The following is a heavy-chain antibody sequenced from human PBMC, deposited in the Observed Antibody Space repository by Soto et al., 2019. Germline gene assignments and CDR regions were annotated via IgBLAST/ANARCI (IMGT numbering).Heavy chain of an antibody. CDR1: GGSLSGATYS. CDR2: IFPSGAT. J-gene: IGHJ6*01. CDR3: ARSRHLYY. Sequence: PSETLSLTCGVSGGSLSGATYSLNLIRQPPGKGLGWIGYIFPSGATYYNPSLKSRVTILIDVSKNQFSLSLRSLTAADTAFYECARSRHLYY. V-gene: IGHV4-30-2*01.